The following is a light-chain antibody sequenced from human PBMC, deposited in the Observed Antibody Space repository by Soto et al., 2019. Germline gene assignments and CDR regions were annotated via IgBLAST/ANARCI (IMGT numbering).Light chain of an antibody. CDR2: DAS. V-gene: IGKV1-5*01. CDR1: QSISSW. J-gene: IGKJ1*01. CDR3: QQYNSWWT. Sequence: DIQMTQSPCTLSASVGDRVTITCRASQSISSWVAWYQQKPGKAPKLLIYDASSLESGVPSRFSGSGSGTEFTLTISSLQPDDFATYYCQQYNSWWTFGQGTKVDIK.